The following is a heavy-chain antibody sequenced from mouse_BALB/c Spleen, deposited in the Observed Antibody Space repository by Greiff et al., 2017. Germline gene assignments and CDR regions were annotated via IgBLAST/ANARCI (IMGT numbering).Heavy chain of an antibody. CDR2: INSYGGST. D-gene: IGHD2-14*01. CDR1: GFTFSSYG. V-gene: IGHV5-6-3*01. J-gene: IGHJ2*01. Sequence: DVKLVESGGGLVQPGGSLKLSCAASGFTFSSYGMSWVRQTPDKRLELVATINSYGGSTYYPDSVKGRFTISIDNAKNTLYLQMSRLKSEDTAMYYCARGYRYGDNWGKGTTLTVSS. CDR3: ARGYRYGDN.